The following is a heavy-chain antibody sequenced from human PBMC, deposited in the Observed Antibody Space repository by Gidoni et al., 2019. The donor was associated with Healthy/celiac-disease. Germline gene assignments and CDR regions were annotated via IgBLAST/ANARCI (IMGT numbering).Heavy chain of an antibody. J-gene: IGHJ4*02. Sequence: AQKFQGRVTITADESTSTAYMELSSLRSEDTAVYYCARETPGWYYFDYWGQGTLVTVSS. V-gene: IGHV1-69*01. CDR3: ARETPGWYYFDY. D-gene: IGHD6-19*01.